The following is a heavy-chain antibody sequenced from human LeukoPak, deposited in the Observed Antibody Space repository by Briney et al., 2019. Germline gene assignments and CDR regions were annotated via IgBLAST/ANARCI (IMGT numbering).Heavy chain of an antibody. J-gene: IGHJ4*02. CDR1: GYTFAGYS. V-gene: IGHV1-2*02. CDR3: ARGMTGLDY. D-gene: IGHD3-9*01. CDR2: INPNSGGT. Sequence: ASVKVSCKASGYTFAGYSMHWVRQAPGQGLEWMGWINPNSGGTNYAQKFQGRVTMTRDTSISTAYMERSRLRSDDTAVYYCARGMTGLDYWGQGTLVTVSS.